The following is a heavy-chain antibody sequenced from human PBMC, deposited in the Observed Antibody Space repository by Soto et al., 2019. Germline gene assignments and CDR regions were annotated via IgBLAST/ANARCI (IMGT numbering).Heavy chain of an antibody. Sequence: GASVKVSCKASGGTFSSYAISWVRQAPGQGLEWMGGIIPIFGTANYAQKFQGRVTITADESTSTAYMELSSLRSEDTAVYYCAREGLLWFGELIRNYYNFALDVWGQGTTVTVSS. J-gene: IGHJ6*02. D-gene: IGHD3-10*01. CDR3: AREGLLWFGELIRNYYNFALDV. V-gene: IGHV1-69*13. CDR1: GGTFSSYA. CDR2: IIPIFGTA.